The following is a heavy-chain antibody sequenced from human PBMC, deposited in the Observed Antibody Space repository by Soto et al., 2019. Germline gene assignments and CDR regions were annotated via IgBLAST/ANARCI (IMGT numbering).Heavy chain of an antibody. CDR2: ISSSSSYI. V-gene: IGHV3-21*01. CDR3: ARASEWGYGMDV. D-gene: IGHD7-27*01. CDR1: GFTFSSYS. Sequence: LRLSCAASGFTFSSYSMNWVRQAPGKGLEWVSSISSSSSYIYYADSVKGRFTISRDNAKNSLYLQMNSLRAEDTAVYYCARASEWGYGMDVWGQGTTVTVSS. J-gene: IGHJ6*02.